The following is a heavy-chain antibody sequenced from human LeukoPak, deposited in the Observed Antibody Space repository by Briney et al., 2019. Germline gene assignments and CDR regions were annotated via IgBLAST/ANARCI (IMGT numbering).Heavy chain of an antibody. V-gene: IGHV4-34*01. Sequence: SETLSLTCAVHGGSFSGYYWSWIRQPPGKGLEWIGEINHSGSTNYNPSLKSRVTISVDTSKNQFSLKLSSVTAADTAVYYCARSAQVRYGMDVWGKGTTVTVSS. J-gene: IGHJ6*04. CDR1: GGSFSGYY. D-gene: IGHD3-10*01. CDR3: ARSAQVRYGMDV. CDR2: INHSGST.